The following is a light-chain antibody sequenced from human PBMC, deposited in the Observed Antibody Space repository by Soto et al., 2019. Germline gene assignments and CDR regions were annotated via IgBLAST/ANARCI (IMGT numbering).Light chain of an antibody. V-gene: IGKV1-39*01. CDR2: TTS. J-gene: IGKJ2*01. CDR1: QSISNF. CDR3: QQSYSTPDT. Sequence: DLQMTQSPSSLSASIGDRVSITCRASQSISNFLNWYQQKPGKAPKLLIYTTSSLQRGVPSRFSGSGSGTDFTLTISSLQPEDFATYYCQQSYSTPDTFGQGTKLEIK.